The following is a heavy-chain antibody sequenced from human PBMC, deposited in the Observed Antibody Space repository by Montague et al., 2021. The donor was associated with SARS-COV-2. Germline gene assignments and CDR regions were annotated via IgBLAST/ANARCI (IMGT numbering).Heavy chain of an antibody. Sequence: ETLSLTCTVSGGSISSSSYYWGWIRQPPGKGLEWIGSIYYSGSTYYNPSLKSRVTISVDTSKNQFSLKLSSVTAADTAVYYCAADYGERDWFDPWGQGTLVTVSS. CDR3: AADYGERDWFDP. J-gene: IGHJ5*02. CDR2: IYYSGST. D-gene: IGHD4-17*01. V-gene: IGHV4-39*01. CDR1: GGSISSSSYY.